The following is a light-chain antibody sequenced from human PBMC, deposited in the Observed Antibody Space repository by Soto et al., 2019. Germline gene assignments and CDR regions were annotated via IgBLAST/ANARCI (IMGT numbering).Light chain of an antibody. CDR1: SSNIGSNY. J-gene: IGLJ1*01. CDR3: AAWDDSLSGYV. V-gene: IGLV1-47*01. CDR2: RKN. Sequence: QSVLTQPPSASGTPGQRVTISCSGSSSNIGSNYVYWYQQLPGTAPKLLIYRKNQRPSGVPDRFSGSKSGTSASLAISGLRSEDEADYYCAAWDDSLSGYVFGTGTKVTVL.